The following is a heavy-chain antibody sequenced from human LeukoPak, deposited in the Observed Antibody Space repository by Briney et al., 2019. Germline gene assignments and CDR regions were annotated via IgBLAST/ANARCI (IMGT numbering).Heavy chain of an antibody. Sequence: GGSLRLSRAASGFTFSSYWMHWVPQVPGKRLVWVSLLNSDGGSTRYAASVKGGFTISRDNAKKTLYLQMNSLRAEDTAVYYCARKGQFSSGWDPLNYWGQGTLVTVSS. D-gene: IGHD6-19*01. CDR2: LNSDGGST. CDR3: ARKGQFSSGWDPLNY. V-gene: IGHV3-74*01. J-gene: IGHJ4*02. CDR1: GFTFSSYW.